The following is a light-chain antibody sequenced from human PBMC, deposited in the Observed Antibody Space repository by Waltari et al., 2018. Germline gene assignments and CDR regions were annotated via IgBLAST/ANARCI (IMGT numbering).Light chain of an antibody. V-gene: IGLV2-23*02. CDR1: TRDVGCYNY. J-gene: IGLJ2*01. CDR3: CSYGGGSTVI. Sequence: QSALTQPASVSGSPGPSITISCAGTTRDVGCYNYVPWYQHHPGKAPKLMIYDVTQRPSGVSSRFSGSKSGNTASLTISGLQTDDEGDYYCCSYGGGSTVIFGGGTKLTVL. CDR2: DVT.